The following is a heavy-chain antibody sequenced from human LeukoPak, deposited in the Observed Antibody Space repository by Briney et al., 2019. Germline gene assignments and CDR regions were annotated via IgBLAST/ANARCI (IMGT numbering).Heavy chain of an antibody. J-gene: IGHJ3*02. CDR2: IYSDGTT. CDR1: GFTVSSNY. V-gene: IGHV3-53*01. CDR3: ARDSPYSDYLIGGPFNI. D-gene: IGHD4-11*01. Sequence: GGSLRLSCAASGFTVSSNYMSWVRQAPGKGLEWVSVIYSDGTTYYADSVKGRFTISRDNSKNTLYLQMNSLTAEDTAVYYCARDSPYSDYLIGGPFNIWGQGTMVTVSS.